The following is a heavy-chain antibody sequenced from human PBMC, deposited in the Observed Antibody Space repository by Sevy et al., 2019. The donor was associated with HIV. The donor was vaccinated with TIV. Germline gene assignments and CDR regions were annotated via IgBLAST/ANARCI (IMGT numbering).Heavy chain of an antibody. CDR1: DYSIRSGYY. CDR3: ARDVRAGEFDWLLPYFDY. CDR2: IYHSGST. Sequence: SETLSLTCGVSDYSIRSGYYWAWIRQPPGKGLEWIGSIYHSGSTFCNPSLKRRVTISVDTSKNQFSLKLNSVTAADTAVYYCARDVRAGEFDWLLPYFDYWGQGILVTVSS. V-gene: IGHV4-38-2*02. J-gene: IGHJ4*02. D-gene: IGHD3-9*01.